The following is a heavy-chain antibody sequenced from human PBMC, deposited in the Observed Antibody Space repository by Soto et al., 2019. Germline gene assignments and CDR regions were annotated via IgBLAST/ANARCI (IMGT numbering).Heavy chain of an antibody. CDR2: IIPILGTA. CDR1: GGTFSSYA. CDR3: ARVPRYYDSSGYYYADAFDI. J-gene: IGHJ3*02. Sequence: ASVKVSCKASGGTFSSYAISWVRQAPGQGLEWMGGIIPILGTANYAQKFQGRVTITADESTSTAYMELSSLRSEDTAVYYCARVPRYYDSSGYYYADAFDIWGQGTMVTVSS. D-gene: IGHD3-22*01. V-gene: IGHV1-69*13.